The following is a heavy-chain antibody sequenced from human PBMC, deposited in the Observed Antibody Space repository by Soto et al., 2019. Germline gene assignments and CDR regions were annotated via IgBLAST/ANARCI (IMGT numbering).Heavy chain of an antibody. CDR1: GVSISNTSYS. J-gene: IGHJ4*02. CDR2: IYFSGST. CDR3: ARHGSY. Sequence: QLQLQESGPGLLKPSETLSLTCSVSGVSISNTSYSWGWIRQPPGKGLEWFGTIYFSGSTFYNPSLKSRVTISIDTSKNQYSLRLSSVTAADTAVYYCARHGSYWGQGTLVTVSS. V-gene: IGHV4-39*01.